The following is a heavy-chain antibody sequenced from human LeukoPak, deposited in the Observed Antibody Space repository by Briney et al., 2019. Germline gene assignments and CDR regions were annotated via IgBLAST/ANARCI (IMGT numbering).Heavy chain of an antibody. CDR1: GGSISSGGYY. V-gene: IGHV4-31*03. J-gene: IGHJ4*02. Sequence: SETLSLTCTVSGGSISSGGYYWSWIRQHPGKGLEWIGYIYYSGSTYYNPSLKSRVTISVDTSKNQFSLKLNSVTAADTAVYYRARHPLRGGFDYWGQGTLVTVSS. CDR3: ARHPLRGGFDY. CDR2: IYYSGST.